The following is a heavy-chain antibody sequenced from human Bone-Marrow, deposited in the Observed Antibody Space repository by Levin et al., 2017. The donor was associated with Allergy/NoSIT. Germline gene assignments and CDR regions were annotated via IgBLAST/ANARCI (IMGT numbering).Heavy chain of an antibody. Sequence: KVSCKGSGYTFMSYWIGWVRQKPGKGLEWIGIIFPGDSDTRYSPSFQGQVTSSADQSTKSAYLQWRSLKASDTATYSRARGRGSSWYSYFDLWGQGSLVTVSS. V-gene: IGHV5-51*01. CDR1: GYTFMSYW. J-gene: IGHJ4*02. D-gene: IGHD6-13*01. CDR2: IFPGDSDT. CDR3: ARGRGSSWYSYFDL.